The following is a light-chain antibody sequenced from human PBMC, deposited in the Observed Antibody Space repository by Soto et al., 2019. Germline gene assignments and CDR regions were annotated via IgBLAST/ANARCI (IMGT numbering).Light chain of an antibody. V-gene: IGKV3-20*01. CDR3: KQYGSAPWT. J-gene: IGKJ2*02. CDR1: QSVSSSY. Sequence: EIVLTQSPGTLSFSPGERATLSCRASQSVSSSYLAWYQQKPGQAPRLLIYGTSSRATGIPDRFSGSGSGTDFTLTISILEPDDFAVYYCKQYGSAPWTFGQGTKLEIK. CDR2: GTS.